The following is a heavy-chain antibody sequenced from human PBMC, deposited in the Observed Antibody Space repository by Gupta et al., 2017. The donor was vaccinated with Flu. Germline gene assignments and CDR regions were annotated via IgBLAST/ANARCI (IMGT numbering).Heavy chain of an antibody. CDR3: LKGAWGYGFDD. V-gene: IGHV3-23*01. CDR1: GFTFSNTG. J-gene: IGHJ4*02. CDR2: VGPYVGVA. Sequence: EVQLLESGGDLVQPGGSLRLSCAASGFTFSNTGMTWVRQSPGKGLEWVAGVGPYVGVAYYADSVRGRFTISRDNSKNSLYLQMNNLRPEDTAVYYCLKGAWGYGFDDGGQGTLVRVSS. D-gene: IGHD7-27*01.